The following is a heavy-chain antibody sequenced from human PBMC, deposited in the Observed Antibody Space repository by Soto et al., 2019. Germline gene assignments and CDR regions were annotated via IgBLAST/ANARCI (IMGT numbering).Heavy chain of an antibody. CDR3: ARHITLGARLDY. CDR1: GGSISSSY. Sequence: SETLSLTCSVSGGSISSSYWSWIRQPPGKRLEWFGYIFYTGTTSYNPSLKSRVTFSVDTSKNQFSLKLSSVTAADTAVYYCARHITLGARLDYWGQGTLVTVSS. CDR2: IFYTGTT. V-gene: IGHV4-59*08. D-gene: IGHD1-26*01. J-gene: IGHJ4*02.